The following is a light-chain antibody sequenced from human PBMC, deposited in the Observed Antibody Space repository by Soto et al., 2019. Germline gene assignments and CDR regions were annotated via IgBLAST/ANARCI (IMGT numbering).Light chain of an antibody. CDR3: QQRSNWLWT. Sequence: IVFTQSPGTLSLSPGERTTLFCRASQSISRYLAWYQQKPGQGPRLLIYGASTRATSFPARFSGSGSGTDFTLTISSLQSEDFAVYYCQQRSNWLWTFGQGTKVDIK. CDR1: QSISRY. CDR2: GAS. J-gene: IGKJ1*01. V-gene: IGKV3-11*01.